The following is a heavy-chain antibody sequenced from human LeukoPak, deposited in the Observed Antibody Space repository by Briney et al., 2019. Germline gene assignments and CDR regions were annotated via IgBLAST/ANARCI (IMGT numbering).Heavy chain of an antibody. CDR3: ARRVPFSSSSYWFDP. CDR2: IYYSGST. J-gene: IGHJ5*02. V-gene: IGHV4-39*01. D-gene: IGHD6-6*01. CDR1: GGSISSSSYY. Sequence: SETLSLTCTVSGGSISSSSYYWGWIRQPPGKGLEWIGSIYYSGSTYYNPSLKSRVTISVDTSKNQFSLKLSSVTAADTAVYYCARRVPFSSSSYWFDPWGQGTLVTVSS.